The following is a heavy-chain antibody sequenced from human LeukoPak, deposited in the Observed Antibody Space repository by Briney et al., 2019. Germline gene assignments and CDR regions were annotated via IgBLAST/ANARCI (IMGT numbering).Heavy chain of an antibody. Sequence: GASVNVSCKASGYTFTSYDINWVRQATGQGLEWMGWMNPNSGNTGYAQKFQGRVTITRNTSISTVYMELNSLRSEDTAVYYCARLRNYGDAFDIWGQGTMVTVSS. D-gene: IGHD1-7*01. V-gene: IGHV1-8*03. CDR3: ARLRNYGDAFDI. J-gene: IGHJ3*02. CDR2: MNPNSGNT. CDR1: GYTFTSYD.